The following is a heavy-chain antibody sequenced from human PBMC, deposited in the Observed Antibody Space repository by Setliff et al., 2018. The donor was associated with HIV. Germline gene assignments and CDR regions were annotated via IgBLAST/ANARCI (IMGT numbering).Heavy chain of an antibody. D-gene: IGHD6-19*01. J-gene: IGHJ6*03. CDR3: AGVWEGWFHYYYYYYMDV. Sequence: PGGSLRLSCAASGFIFSSYNMNWVRQAPGKGLEWVSSITSSSTYIYYADSVKGRFTISSDNAKNSLYLQMNSLRAEDTAVYYCAGVWEGWFHYYYYYYMDVWGKGPTVTVSS. V-gene: IGHV3-21*01. CDR2: ITSSSTYI. CDR1: GFIFSSYN.